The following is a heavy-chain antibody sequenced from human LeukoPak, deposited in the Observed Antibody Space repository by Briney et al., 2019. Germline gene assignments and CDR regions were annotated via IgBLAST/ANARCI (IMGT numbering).Heavy chain of an antibody. D-gene: IGHD4-17*01. V-gene: IGHV3-74*01. J-gene: IGHJ4*02. CDR3: AREYYGDYEASLDY. CDR1: GFTFSSYW. Sequence: QPGGSLRLSCAASGFTFSSYWMHWVRQAPGKGLVWVSRINSDGSSTSYADSVKGRFTISRDNAKNTLYLQMNSPRAEDTAVYYCAREYYGDYEASLDYWGQGTLVTVSS. CDR2: INSDGSST.